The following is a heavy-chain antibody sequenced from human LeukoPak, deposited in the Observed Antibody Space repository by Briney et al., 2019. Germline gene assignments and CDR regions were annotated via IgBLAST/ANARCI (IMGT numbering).Heavy chain of an antibody. Sequence: SETLSLTCAVYGGSFSGYYWSWIRQPLGKGLEWIGEINHSGSTNYNPSLKSRVTISVGTSKNQFSLKLSSVTAADTAVYYCARGSDPVLYYSDYWGQGTPVTVSS. CDR3: ARGSDPVLYYSDY. V-gene: IGHV4-34*01. D-gene: IGHD2-21*02. CDR1: GGSFSGYY. CDR2: INHSGST. J-gene: IGHJ4*02.